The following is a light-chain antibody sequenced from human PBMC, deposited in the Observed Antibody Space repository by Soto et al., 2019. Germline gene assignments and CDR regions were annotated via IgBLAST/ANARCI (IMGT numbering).Light chain of an antibody. CDR1: SSDVGGYNY. Sequence: QSVLTQPPSASGSPGQSVSISCTGTSSDVGGYNYVSWYQQHPGKAPKLMIYEVSKRPSGVPDRFSGSKSGNTAPLNVSGLQAEDEADYYCSSYAGSNNYVFGTGTKVTVL. CDR3: SSYAGSNNYV. V-gene: IGLV2-8*01. J-gene: IGLJ1*01. CDR2: EVS.